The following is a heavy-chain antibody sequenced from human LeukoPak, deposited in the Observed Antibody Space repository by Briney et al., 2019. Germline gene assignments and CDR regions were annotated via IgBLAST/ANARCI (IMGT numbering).Heavy chain of an antibody. D-gene: IGHD5-18*01. CDR2: INYSGGGT. CDR3: AKASRGYSPFDY. Sequence: GGSLRLSCAASGFTFSNYAMSWVRQAPGKGLEWVSSINYSGGGTYYADSVKGRFTIFRDNSKNTLYLQMNSLRAEDTAIYYCAKASRGYSPFDYWGQGTLVTVSS. J-gene: IGHJ4*02. CDR1: GFTFSNYA. V-gene: IGHV3-23*01.